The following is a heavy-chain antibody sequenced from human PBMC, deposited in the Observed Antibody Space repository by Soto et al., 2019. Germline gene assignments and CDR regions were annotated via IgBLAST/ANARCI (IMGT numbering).Heavy chain of an antibody. CDR2: IYPGDSDT. Sequence: GESLKISCKGSGYSFTSYWIGWVRQMPGKGLEWMGIIYPGDSDTRYSPSFQGQVTISADKSISTAYLQWSSLKASDTAMYYCARQPADYYDSSGYYSLSFGAFDIWGQGTMVTVSS. V-gene: IGHV5-51*01. D-gene: IGHD3-22*01. CDR1: GYSFTSYW. J-gene: IGHJ3*02. CDR3: ARQPADYYDSSGYYSLSFGAFDI.